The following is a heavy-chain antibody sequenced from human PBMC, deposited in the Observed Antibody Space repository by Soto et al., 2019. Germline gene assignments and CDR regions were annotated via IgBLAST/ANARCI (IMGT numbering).Heavy chain of an antibody. V-gene: IGHV1-69*13. CDR1: GYTFTSYY. CDR2: IIPIFGTA. D-gene: IGHD3-10*01. Sequence: SVQVSCKASGYTFTSYYMHWVRQAPGQGLEWMGGIIPIFGTANYAQKFQGRVTITADDSTSTAYMELSSLRSEDTAVYYCASKLLWFGELGVDVWGQGTTVTVSS. CDR3: ASKLLWFGELGVDV. J-gene: IGHJ6*02.